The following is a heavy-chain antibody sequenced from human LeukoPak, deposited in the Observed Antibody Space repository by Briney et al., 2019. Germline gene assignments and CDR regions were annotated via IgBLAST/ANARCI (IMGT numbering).Heavy chain of an antibody. CDR3: ARATREAEEAYYFDY. D-gene: IGHD5-12*01. J-gene: IGHJ4*02. Sequence: PSETLSLTCTVPGGSISNYYWSWVRQPAGKGLEWIGRIYASGSTNYHPSLQSRVTMSIDTSKNQFSLKLNSVTAADTAVYYCARATREAEEAYYFDYWGQGTLVTVSS. CDR2: IYASGST. V-gene: IGHV4-4*07. CDR1: GGSISNYY.